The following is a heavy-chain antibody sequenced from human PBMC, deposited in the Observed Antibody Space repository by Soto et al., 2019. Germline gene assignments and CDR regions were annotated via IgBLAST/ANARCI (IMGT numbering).Heavy chain of an antibody. CDR2: ISGSDGST. J-gene: IGHJ4*02. D-gene: IGHD1-26*01. CDR3: AKDKWIVGATGAPASFDY. V-gene: IGHV3-23*01. Sequence: PGGSLRLSCAASGFTFSSYAMSWVRQAPGKGLEGVSAISGSDGSTYYADSVKGRFTISRDNSKNTLYLQMNSLRAEDTAVYYCAKDKWIVGATGAPASFDYWGQGTLVTVSS. CDR1: GFTFSSYA.